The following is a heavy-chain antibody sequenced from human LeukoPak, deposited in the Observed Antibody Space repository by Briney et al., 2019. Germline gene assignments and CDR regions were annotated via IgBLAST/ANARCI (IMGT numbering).Heavy chain of an antibody. CDR1: GYTLTELS. Sequence: GASVKVSCKVSGYTLTELSMHWVRQAPGKGLEWMGGFDPEDGETIYAQKFQGRVTMTEDTSTDTAYMELSSLRSEDTAVYYCATVVPIVVVPAAIPGYFQHWGQGTLATVSP. CDR2: FDPEDGET. CDR3: ATVVPIVVVPAAIPGYFQH. J-gene: IGHJ1*01. V-gene: IGHV1-24*01. D-gene: IGHD2-2*01.